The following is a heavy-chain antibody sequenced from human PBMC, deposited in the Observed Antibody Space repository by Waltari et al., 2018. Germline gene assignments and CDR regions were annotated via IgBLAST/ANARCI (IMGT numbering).Heavy chain of an antibody. J-gene: IGHJ4*02. Sequence: QVQLQESGPGLVQPSASLSLTCTLPGRSIRRYYWSWIRQPPGKGLEWIGYSYYSGSTNYNPALKSRVTISVDTSKNQFSLKLSSVTAADTAGYYCARDLGYWGQGTLVTVSS. V-gene: IGHV4-59*01. CDR3: ARDLGY. CDR1: GRSIRRYY. CDR2: SYYSGST.